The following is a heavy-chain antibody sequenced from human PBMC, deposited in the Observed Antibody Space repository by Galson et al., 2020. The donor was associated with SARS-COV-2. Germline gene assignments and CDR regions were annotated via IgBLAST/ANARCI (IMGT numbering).Heavy chain of an antibody. J-gene: IGHJ3*02. CDR1: GFTFGDYA. D-gene: IGHD2-2*01. Sequence: GESLKISCTASGFTFGDYAMSWFRQAPGKGLEWVGFIRSKAYGGTTEYAASVKGRFTISRDDSKSIAYLQMNSLKTEDTAVYYCTRDPIIVVVPEIWGQGTMVTVSS. CDR2: IRSKAYGGTT. V-gene: IGHV3-49*03. CDR3: TRDPIIVVVPEI.